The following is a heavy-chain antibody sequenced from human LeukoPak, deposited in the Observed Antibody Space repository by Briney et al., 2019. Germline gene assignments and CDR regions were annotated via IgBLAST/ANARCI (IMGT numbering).Heavy chain of an antibody. Sequence: PSQTLSLTCTVSGGSISSGGYYWSWIRQHPGKGLEWIGYIYYSGSTYYNPSLKSRVTISVDTSKNQFSLKLSSVTAADTAVYYCARPYCSGGSCYGGDWFDPWGQGTLVTVSS. CDR2: IYYSGST. V-gene: IGHV4-31*03. D-gene: IGHD2-15*01. J-gene: IGHJ5*02. CDR3: ARPYCSGGSCYGGDWFDP. CDR1: GGSISSGGYY.